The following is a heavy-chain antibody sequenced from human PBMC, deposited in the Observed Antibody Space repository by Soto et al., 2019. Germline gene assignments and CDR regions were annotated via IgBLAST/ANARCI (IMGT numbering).Heavy chain of an antibody. Sequence: QVQLQESGPGLVKPSQTLSLTCTVSGDSISSAAYYWTWIRQHPGKGLEWIGDIYYSGTTYYNPSRKSRVTISVDTSKNQCSVRLSSVTAADTAVYYCARAIDYYDSSGYYSGGAFDIWGQGTMVTVSS. V-gene: IGHV4-31*03. CDR1: GDSISSAAYY. CDR2: IYYSGTT. CDR3: ARAIDYYDSSGYYSGGAFDI. J-gene: IGHJ3*02. D-gene: IGHD3-22*01.